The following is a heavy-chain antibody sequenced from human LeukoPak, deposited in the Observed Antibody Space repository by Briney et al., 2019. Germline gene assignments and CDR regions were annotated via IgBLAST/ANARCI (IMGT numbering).Heavy chain of an antibody. CDR1: GFTVSSNY. D-gene: IGHD6-13*01. Sequence: GGSLRLSCAASGFTVSSNYMSWVRQAPGKGLEWVSVIYSGCSTYYADSVKGRFTISRDNSKNTLYLQMNSLRAEDTAVYYCAREGIAAAGKLDPWGQGTLVTVSS. CDR3: AREGIAAAGKLDP. CDR2: IYSGCST. J-gene: IGHJ5*02. V-gene: IGHV3-66*01.